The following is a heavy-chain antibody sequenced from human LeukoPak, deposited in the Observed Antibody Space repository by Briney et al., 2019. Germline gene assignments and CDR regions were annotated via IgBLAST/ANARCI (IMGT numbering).Heavy chain of an antibody. CDR3: AREGSLSSIGAIGH. D-gene: IGHD3-10*01. CDR1: GYTFTNYG. J-gene: IGHJ4*02. V-gene: IGHV1-46*01. Sequence: ASVKVSCKASGYTFTNYGINWVRQAPGQGLECMGRINPGGLNSNYAQKFQGRVTMTRDTSTSTVFMELSRLRSDDTAIYYCAREGSLSSIGAIGHWGQGTLVTVSS. CDR2: INPGGLNS.